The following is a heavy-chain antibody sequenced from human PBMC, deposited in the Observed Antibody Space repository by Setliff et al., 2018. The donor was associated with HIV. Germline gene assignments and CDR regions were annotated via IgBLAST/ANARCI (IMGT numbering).Heavy chain of an antibody. Sequence: SVKVSCKASGGTSTTYGINWVRQAPGQGLEWMGRIIPAFGTSTSAQGFQGRLTLVADKSSNTAYMELNSLISEDTGVYYCAREKGNVDSSMVLYYYYGMDVWGQGTTVTVSS. CDR3: AREKGNVDSSMVLYYYYGMDV. CDR1: GGTSTTYG. J-gene: IGHJ6*02. D-gene: IGHD5-18*01. CDR2: IIPAFGTS. V-gene: IGHV1-69*06.